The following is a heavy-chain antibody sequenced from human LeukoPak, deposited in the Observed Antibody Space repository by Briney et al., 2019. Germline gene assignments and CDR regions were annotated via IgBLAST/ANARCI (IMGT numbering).Heavy chain of an antibody. D-gene: IGHD5-18*01. CDR1: GGTFSSYA. V-gene: IGHV1-69*13. CDR3: ARDRMYDTAMVIGH. J-gene: IGHJ4*02. CDR2: IIPIFGTA. Sequence: GASVKVSCKASGGTFSSYAISWVRQAPGQGLEWMGGIIPIFGTANYAQKFQGRVTITADESTSTAYMEPSSLRSEDTAVYYCARDRMYDTAMVIGHWGQGTLVTVSS.